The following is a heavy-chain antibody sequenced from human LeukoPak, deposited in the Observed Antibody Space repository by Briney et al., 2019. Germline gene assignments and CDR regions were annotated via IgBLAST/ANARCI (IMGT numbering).Heavy chain of an antibody. CDR1: GGTFSSYA. J-gene: IGHJ6*04. CDR3: AAGNGVVWGWWGGGGGYYYGMDV. Sequence: SVKVSCKASGGTFSSYAISWVRQAPGQGLEWMGGIIPIFGTANYAQKFQGRVTITADKSTSTAYMELSSLRSEDTAVYYCAAGNGVVWGWWGGGGGYYYGMDVWGKGTTVTVSS. CDR2: IIPIFGTA. V-gene: IGHV1-69*06. D-gene: IGHD2-8*02.